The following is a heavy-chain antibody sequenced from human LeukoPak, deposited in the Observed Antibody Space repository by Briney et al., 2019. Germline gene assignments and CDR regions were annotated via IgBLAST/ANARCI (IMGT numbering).Heavy chain of an antibody. CDR2: ISAYNGNT. J-gene: IGHJ4*02. CDR3: ARGWDMVRGVIVGY. CDR1: GYTFTSYG. D-gene: IGHD3-10*01. Sequence: ASVKVSCKASGYTFTSYGISWVRQAPGQGLEWMGWISAYNGNTNYAQKLQGRVTMATDTSTSTAYMELSRLRSDDTAVYYCARGWDMVRGVIVGYWGQGTLVTVSS. V-gene: IGHV1-18*01.